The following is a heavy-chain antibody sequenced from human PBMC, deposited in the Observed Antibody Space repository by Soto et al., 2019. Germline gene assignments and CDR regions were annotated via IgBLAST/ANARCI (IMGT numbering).Heavy chain of an antibody. Sequence: EVQLLESGGGLVQPGGSLRLSCAASGFTFSSYAMSWVRQAPGKGLEWVSAISGSGGSTYYADSVKGRFTISRDNSNNPLYLLMNSLRAEDTAVYYCAKGTDRLIKADRLAEYFQHWGQGTLVTVSS. J-gene: IGHJ1*01. V-gene: IGHV3-23*01. CDR3: AKGTDRLIKADRLAEYFQH. CDR2: ISGSGGST. D-gene: IGHD6-6*01. CDR1: GFTFSSYA.